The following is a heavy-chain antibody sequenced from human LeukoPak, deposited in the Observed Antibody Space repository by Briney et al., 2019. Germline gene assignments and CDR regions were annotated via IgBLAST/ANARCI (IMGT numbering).Heavy chain of an antibody. CDR1: GFTFSSYG. V-gene: IGHV3-30*03. D-gene: IGHD1-26*01. CDR3: ARGWELLRLDY. CDR2: ISYDGSNK. Sequence: GGSLRLSCAASGFTFSSYGMHWVRQAPGKGLEWVAVISYDGSNKYYADSVKGRFTISRDNSKNTLYLQMNSLRAEDTAVYYCARGWELLRLDYWGQGTLVTVSS. J-gene: IGHJ4*02.